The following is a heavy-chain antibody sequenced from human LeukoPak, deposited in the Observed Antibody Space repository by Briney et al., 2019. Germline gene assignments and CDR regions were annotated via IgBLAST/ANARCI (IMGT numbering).Heavy chain of an antibody. V-gene: IGHV3-30*18. J-gene: IGHJ6*02. Sequence: GGSLRLSCAASGFTLSSYGMHWVRQAPGKGLEWVAVISYDGSNKYYADSVKGRFTISRDNSKNTLYLQMNSLRAEDTAVYYCAKVDDYGDYDYYYYGMDVWGQGTTVTVSS. CDR2: ISYDGSNK. CDR1: GFTLSSYG. D-gene: IGHD4-17*01. CDR3: AKVDDYGDYDYYYYGMDV.